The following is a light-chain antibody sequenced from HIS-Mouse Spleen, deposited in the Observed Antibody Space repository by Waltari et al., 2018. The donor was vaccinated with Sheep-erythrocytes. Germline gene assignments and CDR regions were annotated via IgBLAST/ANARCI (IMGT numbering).Light chain of an antibody. CDR3: CSYAGSYNHV. V-gene: IGLV2-11*01. J-gene: IGLJ1*01. CDR2: VVS. Sequence: QSALTQPRSVSGSPGQSVTISCTGTSSDVGGYNYVSWYQQHPGKAPKLLIYVVSKRPSGVPERFSGSKSGNTASLTISGLQAEDEADYYCCSYAGSYNHVFATGTKVTVL. CDR1: SSDVGGYNY.